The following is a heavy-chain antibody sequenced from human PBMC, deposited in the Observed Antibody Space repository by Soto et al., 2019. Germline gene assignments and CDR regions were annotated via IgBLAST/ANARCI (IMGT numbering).Heavy chain of an antibody. Sequence: GGSLRLSCAASGFRFSTFGMHWVRQAPDKGLEWVAVISNDGRYKSYADSVKGRFTVSRDNSKNTLYLQVVSLTPEDTAVYYCVGYSGNSETFGCRGKGTSGSVSS. CDR3: VGYSGNSETFGC. CDR2: ISNDGRYK. V-gene: IGHV3-30*03. J-gene: IGHJ6*01. CDR1: GFRFSTFG. D-gene: IGHD1-1*01.